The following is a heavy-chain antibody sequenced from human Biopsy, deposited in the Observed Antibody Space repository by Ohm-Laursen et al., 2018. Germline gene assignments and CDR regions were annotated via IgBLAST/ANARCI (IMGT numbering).Heavy chain of an antibody. CDR1: GVSINGGRYY. J-gene: IGHJ4*02. Sequence: TLSLTCTVSGVSINGGRYYWNWIRHHPGKGLEWIGNIFYSANTYYNPSLKSRVTTSVDTSKNQFSLKLSSVTAADTAVYYCARLVSGDYFPTFFDFWGQGALVTVSS. D-gene: IGHD5-12*01. V-gene: IGHV4-31*03. CDR2: IFYSANT. CDR3: ARLVSGDYFPTFFDF.